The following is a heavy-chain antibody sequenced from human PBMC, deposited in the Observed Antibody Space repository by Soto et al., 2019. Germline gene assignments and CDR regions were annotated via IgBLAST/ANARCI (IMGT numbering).Heavy chain of an antibody. J-gene: IGHJ3*02. D-gene: IGHD3-22*01. Sequence: GASVKVSCKASGGTFSSYAISWVRQAPGQGLEWMGGIIPIFGTANYAQKFQGRVTITADESTSTAYMELSSLRSEDTAAYYCASHYYDSSGYIPDDAFDIWGQGTMVTVSS. CDR3: ASHYYDSSGYIPDDAFDI. CDR2: IIPIFGTA. V-gene: IGHV1-69*13. CDR1: GGTFSSYA.